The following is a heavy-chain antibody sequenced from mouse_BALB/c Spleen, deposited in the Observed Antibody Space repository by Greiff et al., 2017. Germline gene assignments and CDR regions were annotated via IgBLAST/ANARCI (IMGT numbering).Heavy chain of an antibody. CDR2: ILPGSGST. V-gene: IGHV1-9*01. Sequence: VQLQESGAEPMKPGASVKISCKATGYTFSSYWIEWVKQRPGHGLEWIGEILPGSGSTNYNEKFKGKATFTADTSSNTAYMQLSSLTSEDSAVYYCARVGLRRPFDYWGQGTTLTVSS. D-gene: IGHD2-2*01. CDR1: GYTFSSYW. CDR3: ARVGLRRPFDY. J-gene: IGHJ2*01.